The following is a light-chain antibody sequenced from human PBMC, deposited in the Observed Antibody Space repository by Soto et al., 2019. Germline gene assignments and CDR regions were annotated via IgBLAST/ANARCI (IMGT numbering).Light chain of an antibody. V-gene: IGKV3-20*01. CDR2: GAS. Sequence: EIVLTQSPGTLSLSPGDRATLSCRSSQSLSSSKLAWYHQKPGQAPRLLIYGASIRVTGIPDRFSGSGSGTDFTLTISRLEPEDFAVYYCQQYGTSPITFGQGTRLEIK. CDR3: QQYGTSPIT. CDR1: QSLSSSK. J-gene: IGKJ5*01.